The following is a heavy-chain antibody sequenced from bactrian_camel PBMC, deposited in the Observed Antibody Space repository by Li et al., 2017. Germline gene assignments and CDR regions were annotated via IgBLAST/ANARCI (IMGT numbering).Heavy chain of an antibody. CDR2: INRGHGVP. D-gene: IGHD3*01. V-gene: IGHV3S40*01. J-gene: IGHJ4*01. Sequence: VQLVESGGGSVQTGGSLILSCAASDQSSKTTCISWFRQIPGKERERVSTINRGHGVPYIADSVKGRFTLSRDDAKNTVYLQMNSLKIEDTAVYYCALGSSRQATMTARGKGTQVTVS. CDR1: DQSSKTTC.